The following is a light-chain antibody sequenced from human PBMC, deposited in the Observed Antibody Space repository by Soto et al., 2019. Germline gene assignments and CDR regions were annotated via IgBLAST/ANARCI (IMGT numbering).Light chain of an antibody. Sequence: DIQMTQSPSSLSASVGDRVTITCRASQSISTYVYWYQQKPGKAPKLLIYAASSLQSGVPSRFSGSGSGTDFTLTISSLQPDDFATYSCQQSYSTSQITFGQGTRLEIK. J-gene: IGKJ5*01. CDR1: QSISTY. V-gene: IGKV1-39*01. CDR3: QQSYSTSQIT. CDR2: AAS.